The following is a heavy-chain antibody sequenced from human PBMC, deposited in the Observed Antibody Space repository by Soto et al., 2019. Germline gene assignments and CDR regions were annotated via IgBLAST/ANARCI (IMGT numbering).Heavy chain of an antibody. CDR3: ARLGRDCTSGACYETGFDY. Sequence: GGSLRLSCAASGFTFSSYGMHWVRQAPGKGLEWVAVIWYDGSNKYYADSVKGRFTISRDNSENTLYLQMNSLRAEDTAVYYCARLGRDCTSGACYETGFDYWGQGTLVTVSS. CDR2: IWYDGSNK. D-gene: IGHD2-8*01. J-gene: IGHJ4*02. V-gene: IGHV3-33*01. CDR1: GFTFSSYG.